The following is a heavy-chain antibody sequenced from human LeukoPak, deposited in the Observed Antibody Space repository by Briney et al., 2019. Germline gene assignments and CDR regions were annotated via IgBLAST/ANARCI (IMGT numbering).Heavy chain of an antibody. D-gene: IGHD3-22*01. CDR3: ARVSSYYDSSGYYGDYFDY. Sequence: GGSLRLSCAASGFTFSSYWMSWVRQAPGKGLEWVANIKQDGSEKQYVDSLKGRVTISRDNAKNSLYLEMNSLRAEDTAVYYCARVSSYYDSSGYYGDYFDYWGQGTLVTVSS. CDR1: GFTFSSYW. V-gene: IGHV3-7*01. CDR2: IKQDGSEK. J-gene: IGHJ4*02.